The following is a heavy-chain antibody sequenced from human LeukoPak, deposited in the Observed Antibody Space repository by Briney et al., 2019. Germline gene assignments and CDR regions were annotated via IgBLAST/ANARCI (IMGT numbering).Heavy chain of an antibody. J-gene: IGHJ5*02. CDR1: GFTFSGYG. V-gene: IGHV3-33*01. CDR2: IWYDGSNK. Sequence: GGSLRLSCAASGFTFSGYGMHWVRQAPGKGLEWVAVIWYDGSNKYYADSVKGRFSISRDNAKNTLYLQMNSLRAEDTATYYCAREDGTSFDTWGQGTLVSVSS. D-gene: IGHD2-2*01. CDR3: AREDGTSFDT.